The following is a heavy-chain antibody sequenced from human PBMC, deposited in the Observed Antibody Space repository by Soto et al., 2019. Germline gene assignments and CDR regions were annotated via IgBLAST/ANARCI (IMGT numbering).Heavy chain of an antibody. Sequence: GESLKISCKGSGYSFAGYWITWVRQKPGKGLEWMGIIFPGDSETTYGPSFQGQVTISADKSISTAYLQWSSLKASDTAMYYCARLGADGNFDYWGQGTLVTVSS. D-gene: IGHD3-16*01. J-gene: IGHJ4*02. CDR1: GYSFAGYW. CDR2: IFPGDSET. CDR3: ARLGADGNFDY. V-gene: IGHV5-51*01.